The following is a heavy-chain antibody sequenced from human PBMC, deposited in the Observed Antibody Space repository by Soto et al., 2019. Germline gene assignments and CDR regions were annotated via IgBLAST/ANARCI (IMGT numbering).Heavy chain of an antibody. CDR2: ISASGASI. J-gene: IGHJ4*02. V-gene: IGHV3-23*01. Sequence: WGSLRLSCAASGFTCDSYDMKWVRQAPWKGLEWVSGISASGASIFYTASVKVRFSISRDNSRNTLFLQVDSLRAEDPAVYYCAKATHSGAYSFDSWRQGPQVT. D-gene: IGHD2-15*01. CDR1: GFTCDSYD. CDR3: AKATHSGAYSFDS.